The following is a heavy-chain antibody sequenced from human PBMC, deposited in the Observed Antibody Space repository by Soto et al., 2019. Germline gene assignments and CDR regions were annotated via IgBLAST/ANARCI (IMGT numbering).Heavy chain of an antibody. CDR3: AKDIYSYGGNPRTFEY. D-gene: IGHD4-17*01. CDR1: GFTFSDHY. J-gene: IGHJ4*02. Sequence: PGGSLRLSCAASGFTFSDHYMDLVRQAPGKGLEWVGRTRNKANSYTTEYAASVKGRFTISRDDSKNSLYLQMNSLKTEDTAVYYRAKDIYSYGGNPRTFEYWGPGTLVTFSS. CDR2: TRNKANSYTT. V-gene: IGHV3-72*01.